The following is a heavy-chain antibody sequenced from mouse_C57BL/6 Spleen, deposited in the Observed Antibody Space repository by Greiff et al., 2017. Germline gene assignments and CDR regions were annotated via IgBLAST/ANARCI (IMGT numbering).Heavy chain of an antibody. CDR1: GFSLTSYG. CDR2: IWRGGSP. J-gene: IGHJ2*01. Sequence: QVQLQQSGPGLVQPSQSLSITCTVSGFSLTSYGVHWVRQYPGKGLEWLGVIWRGGSPDYNAAFMSRLSITKDNSKSHVLFKMNSLEADDTAINYCAKTEFDYWGQGTTLTVSS. CDR3: AKTEFDY. V-gene: IGHV2-5*01.